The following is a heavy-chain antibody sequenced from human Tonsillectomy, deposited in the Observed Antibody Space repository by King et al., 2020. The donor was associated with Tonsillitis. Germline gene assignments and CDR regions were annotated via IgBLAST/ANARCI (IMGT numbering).Heavy chain of an antibody. V-gene: IGHV3-30*02. J-gene: IGHJ3*02. Sequence: QLVQSGGGVVQPGGSLRLSCAASGFTFSSYGMHWVRQAPGEGLEWVAFIWYDGNNNKYYADSVKGRFTISRDNSKNTLSLQMNSLKTEDTAVYYCAKEGVVATMGSAFDIWGQGTMVTVSS. CDR3: AKEGVVATMGSAFDI. CDR1: GFTFSSYG. CDR2: IWYDGNNNK. D-gene: IGHD5-12*01.